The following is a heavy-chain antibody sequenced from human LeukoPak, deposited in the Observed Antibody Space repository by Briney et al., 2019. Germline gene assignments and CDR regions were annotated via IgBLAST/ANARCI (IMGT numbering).Heavy chain of an antibody. CDR3: AKDLWGFPVAGMFDP. CDR1: GFTFSSYA. D-gene: IGHD6-19*01. CDR2: ISGSGGST. J-gene: IGHJ5*02. Sequence: GGSLRLSCAASGFTFSSYAMSWVRQAPGKGLEWVSAISGSGGSTYYTDSVKGRFTISRDNSKNTLYLQMNSLRAEDTAVYYCAKDLWGFPVAGMFDPWGQGTLVTVPS. V-gene: IGHV3-23*01.